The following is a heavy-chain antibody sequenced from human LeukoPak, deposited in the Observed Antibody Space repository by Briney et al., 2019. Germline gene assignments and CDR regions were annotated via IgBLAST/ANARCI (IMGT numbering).Heavy chain of an antibody. CDR2: IYHSGST. Sequence: SETLSLTCTVSGYSISSGYYWGWIRQPPGKGLEWIGSIYHSGSTYYNPSLKSRVTISVDTSKNQFSLKLSSGTAADTAVYYCARDYPSGGSGNPIDYWGQGTLVTVSS. CDR1: GYSISSGYY. J-gene: IGHJ4*02. V-gene: IGHV4-38-2*02. D-gene: IGHD3-10*01. CDR3: ARDYPSGGSGNPIDY.